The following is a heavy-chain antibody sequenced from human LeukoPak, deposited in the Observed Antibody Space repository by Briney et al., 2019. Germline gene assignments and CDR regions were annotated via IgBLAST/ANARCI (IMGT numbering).Heavy chain of an antibody. CDR1: GGSISSYY. CDR3: ARHGASGSYLYYFDY. V-gene: IGHV4-59*08. CDR2: IYYSGST. D-gene: IGHD1-26*01. J-gene: IGHJ4*02. Sequence: PSETLSLTCTVSGGSISSYYWSWIRQTPGKGLEGIGDIYYSGSTNYNPSLKSRVTISVDTSKNQFSLKLSSVTAADTAVYFCARHGASGSYLYYFDYWGQGTLVTVSS.